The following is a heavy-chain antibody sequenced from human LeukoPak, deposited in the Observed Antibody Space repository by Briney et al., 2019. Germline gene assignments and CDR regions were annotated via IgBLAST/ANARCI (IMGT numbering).Heavy chain of an antibody. J-gene: IGHJ6*03. CDR3: ARATYYYGSGSYYDTGFYYYYYYMDV. CDR2: INHSGST. Sequence: PSETLSLTCAIYGGSFSGYYWSWIRQPPGKGLEWIGEINHSGSTNYNPSLKSRVTISVDTSKNQFSLKLSSVTAAGTAVYYCARATYYYGSGSYYDTGFYYYYYYMDVWGKGTTVTVSS. D-gene: IGHD3-10*01. V-gene: IGHV4-34*01. CDR1: GGSFSGYY.